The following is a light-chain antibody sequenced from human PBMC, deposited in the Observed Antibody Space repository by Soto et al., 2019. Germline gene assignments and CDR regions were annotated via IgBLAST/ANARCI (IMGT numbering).Light chain of an antibody. CDR3: CSYAGSYTYV. V-gene: IGLV2-11*01. Sequence: QSALTQPRSVSGSPGQSVTISCTGTSSDVGSYNRVSWYQQPPGKAPKVMIHDVNQRPSGVPDRFSGSKSGNTASLTISGLQTADEADYYCCSYAGSYTYVFGTGTKVTVL. CDR1: SSDVGSYNR. CDR2: DVN. J-gene: IGLJ1*01.